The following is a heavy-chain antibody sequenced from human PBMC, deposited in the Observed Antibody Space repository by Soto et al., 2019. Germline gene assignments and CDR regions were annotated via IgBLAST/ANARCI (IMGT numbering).Heavy chain of an antibody. Sequence: EVQLLESGGGLVQPGGSLRLSFAASGFTFTTYAMSWVRQTPGKGLEWVSSVSGSGGGTYYAVSVKGRFTISRDSSKSTLYLQMDSLRAEDTAVYYCAARTVGAAGYDYWGQGTLVTVSS. CDR3: AARTVGAAGYDY. D-gene: IGHD1-26*01. CDR2: VSGSGGGT. CDR1: GFTFTTYA. V-gene: IGHV3-23*01. J-gene: IGHJ4*02.